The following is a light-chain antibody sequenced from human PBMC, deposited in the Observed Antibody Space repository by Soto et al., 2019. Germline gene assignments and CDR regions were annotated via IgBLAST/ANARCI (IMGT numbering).Light chain of an antibody. CDR1: SSDVGGYNY. CDR2: EVS. V-gene: IGLV2-14*01. J-gene: IGLJ1*01. Sequence: SVLTQPASVSGSPGQSITISCTGTSSDVGGYNYVSWYQQHPGKAPKLMIYEVSNRPSGVSIRFSGSKSGNTASLTISGLQAEDEADYYCSSHTSSSTRDFGTGTKVTVL. CDR3: SSHTSSSTRD.